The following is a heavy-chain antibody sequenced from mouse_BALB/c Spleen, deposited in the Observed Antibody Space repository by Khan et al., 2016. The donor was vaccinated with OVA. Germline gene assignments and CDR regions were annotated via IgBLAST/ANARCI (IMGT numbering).Heavy chain of an antibody. Sequence: VKLLESGPGLVAPSQSLYITCTVSGFSLTSHGVHWVRQPPGKGLEWLGVIWAGGSTNYNSALMSRLSISKDSSKSQVFLKMNSLQTDDTAMYYCARNREPDYFDYWGQGTTLTVSS. J-gene: IGHJ2*01. CDR1: GFSLTSHG. CDR2: IWAGGST. V-gene: IGHV2-9*02. CDR3: ARNREPDYFDY.